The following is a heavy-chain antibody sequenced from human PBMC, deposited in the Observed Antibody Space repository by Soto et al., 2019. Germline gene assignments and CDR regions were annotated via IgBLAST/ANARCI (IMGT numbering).Heavy chain of an antibody. J-gene: IGHJ4*02. D-gene: IGHD6-13*01. CDR1: GFTFSSYG. Sequence: ESGGGVVQPGRSLRLSCAASGFTFSSYGMHWVRQAPGKGLEWVAVISYDGSNKYYADSVKGRFTISRDNSKNTLYLQMNSLRAEDTAVYYCAKGVNGYSSSWLDYWGQGTLVTVSS. CDR3: AKGVNGYSSSWLDY. CDR2: ISYDGSNK. V-gene: IGHV3-30*18.